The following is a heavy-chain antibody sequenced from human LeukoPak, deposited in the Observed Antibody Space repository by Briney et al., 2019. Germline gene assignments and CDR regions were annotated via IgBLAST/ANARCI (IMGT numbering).Heavy chain of an antibody. CDR1: GDSINSLDL. CDR2: MYLSGTT. Sequence: NSSETLSLTCTVSGDSINSLDLWSWVRQPPGKGLEWIGEMYLSGTTHSNPSVKSRVTISIDKSKNQFFSNLSSVTAADTAVYYCAGLVGRYSSGLYYYYFDYWGQGTLVTVSS. D-gene: IGHD3-22*01. J-gene: IGHJ4*02. CDR3: AGLVGRYSSGLYYYYFDY. V-gene: IGHV4-4*02.